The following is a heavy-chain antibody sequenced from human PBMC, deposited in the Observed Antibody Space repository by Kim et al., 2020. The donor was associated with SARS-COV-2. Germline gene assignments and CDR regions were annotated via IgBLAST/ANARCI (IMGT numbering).Heavy chain of an antibody. J-gene: IGHJ4*02. CDR1: GFTFSSYG. CDR2: IWYDGSNK. Sequence: GGSLRLSCAASGFTFSSYGMHWVRQAPGKGLEWVAVIWYDGSNKYYADSVKGRFTISRDNSKNTLYLQMNSLRAEDTAVYYCAREVVGATEGGDYWGQGNLVTVSS. CDR3: AREVVGATEGGDY. V-gene: IGHV3-33*01. D-gene: IGHD1-26*01.